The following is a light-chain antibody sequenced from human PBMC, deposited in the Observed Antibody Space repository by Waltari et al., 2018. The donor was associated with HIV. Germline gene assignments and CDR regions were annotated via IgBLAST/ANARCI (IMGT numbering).Light chain of an antibody. CDR1: SSNIESNY. CDR2: RNK. CDR3: AAWDDSLRGV. Sequence: QSVLTQPPSASGTPGQRVTISCSGSSSNIESNYVYWYQQLPGTAPKLLIYRNKQRPSGVPDRFSGYKSGTSAALAISGLRSEYEAEYYCAAWDDSLRGVFGGGTKLTVL. V-gene: IGLV1-47*01. J-gene: IGLJ2*01.